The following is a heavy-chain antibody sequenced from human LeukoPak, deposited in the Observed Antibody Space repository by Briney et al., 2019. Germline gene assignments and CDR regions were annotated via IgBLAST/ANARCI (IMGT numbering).Heavy chain of an antibody. J-gene: IGHJ4*02. CDR1: GFTFGSYW. CDR3: ARGGRIGLFPFDY. D-gene: IGHD2-21*01. Sequence: PGGSLRLSCAASGFTFGSYWMSWVRQAPGKGLEWVANIKQDGSEKYYVDSVKGRFTISRDNAKNSLYLQMNSLRAEDTAVYYCARGGRIGLFPFDYWGQGTLVTVSS. V-gene: IGHV3-7*01. CDR2: IKQDGSEK.